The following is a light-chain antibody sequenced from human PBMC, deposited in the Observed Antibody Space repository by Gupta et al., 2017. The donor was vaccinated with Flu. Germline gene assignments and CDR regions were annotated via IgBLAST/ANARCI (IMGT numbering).Light chain of an antibody. Sequence: PSFLSASVGDRVTITCRPSQGISSYLAWYQQKPGKAPKLLIFDACTLESGVPSRFSGGGSATGFTLTISILQPEDFATYYCQHLDYSPRTFGQGTKVEIK. J-gene: IGKJ1*01. CDR1: QGISSY. CDR3: QHLDYSPRT. CDR2: DAC. V-gene: IGKV1-9*01.